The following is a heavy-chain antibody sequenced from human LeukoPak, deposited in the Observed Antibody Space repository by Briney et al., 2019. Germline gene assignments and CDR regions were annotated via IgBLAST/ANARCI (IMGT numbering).Heavy chain of an antibody. Sequence: PGGSLRLSCAASGFTFSSYAMSWVRQAPGEGLEWVSAISGSVGSTYYTDSVKGRLSLSRDNSKHTLCLQINTARAEGTALYYCANTCIHLELDYWGQGTLVTVSS. CDR1: GFTFSSYA. CDR3: ANTCIHLELDY. D-gene: IGHD2-8*01. CDR2: ISGSVGST. J-gene: IGHJ4*02. V-gene: IGHV3-23*01.